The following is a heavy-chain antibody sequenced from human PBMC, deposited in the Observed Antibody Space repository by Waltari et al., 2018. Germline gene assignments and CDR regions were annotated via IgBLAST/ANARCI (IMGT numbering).Heavy chain of an antibody. D-gene: IGHD2-2*01. J-gene: IGHJ4*02. CDR2: ISSSSSYI. V-gene: IGHV3-21*01. CDR1: DFTLSSYS. Sequence: EVQLVESGGGLVKPGGSLRLSWAASDFTLSSYSMNWVRQAPGKGLEWVSSISSSSSYIYYADSVKGRFTISRDNAKNSLYLQMNSLRAEDTAVYYCARDPRYCSSTSCHDYWGQGTLVTVSS. CDR3: ARDPRYCSSTSCHDY.